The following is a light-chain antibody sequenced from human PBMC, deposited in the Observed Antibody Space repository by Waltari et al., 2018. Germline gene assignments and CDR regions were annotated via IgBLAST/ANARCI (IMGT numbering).Light chain of an antibody. CDR2: GAS. Sequence: EIVLTQSPGPLSLSSGESATLPCRASQSVSRALAWYQQNPGQAPSLLIYGASNRATGIPDRFSGSGSGTDFSLIISRLEPEDFAVYYCQHYVSLPVTFGQGTKVEIK. J-gene: IGKJ1*01. V-gene: IGKV3-20*01. CDR1: QSVSRA. CDR3: QHYVSLPVT.